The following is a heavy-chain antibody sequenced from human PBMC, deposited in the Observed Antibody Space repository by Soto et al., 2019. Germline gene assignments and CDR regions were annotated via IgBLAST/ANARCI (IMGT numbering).Heavy chain of an antibody. CDR3: ARVYYDSSGYPPLYSFDY. D-gene: IGHD3-22*01. V-gene: IGHV4-59*08. CDR2: IYYSGST. Sequence: PSETLSLTCTVSGGSISSYYWSWIRQPPGKGLEWIGYIYYSGSTNYNPSLKSRVTISVDTSKNQFSPKLSSVTAADTAVYYCARVYYDSSGYPPLYSFDYWGQGPLVTVSA. CDR1: GGSISSYY. J-gene: IGHJ4*02.